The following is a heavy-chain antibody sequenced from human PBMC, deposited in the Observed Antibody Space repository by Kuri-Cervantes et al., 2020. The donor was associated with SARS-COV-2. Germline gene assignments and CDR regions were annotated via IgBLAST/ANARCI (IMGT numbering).Heavy chain of an antibody. D-gene: IGHD1-26*01. J-gene: IGHJ4*02. CDR3: AKVVRGSYDY. Sequence: GGSLRLSCAAFGFSFNTYAMYWARQAPGKGLEWVAVISYDGSNKYYADSVKGRFTISRDNSKNTLYLQMNSLRAEDTAVYYCAKVVRGSYDYWGQGTLVTVSS. V-gene: IGHV3-30-3*01. CDR2: ISYDGSNK. CDR1: GFSFNTYA.